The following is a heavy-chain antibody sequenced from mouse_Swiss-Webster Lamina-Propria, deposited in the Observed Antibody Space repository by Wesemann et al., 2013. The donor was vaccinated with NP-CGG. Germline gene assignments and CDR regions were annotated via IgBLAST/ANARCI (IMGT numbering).Heavy chain of an antibody. V-gene: IGHV5-9-2*01. CDR3: ARTGGSRSWFAY. CDR2: ISGGGSYT. J-gene: IGHJ3*01. CDR1: GFTFSSYG. Sequence: EYGGGLVKPGGSLKLSCAASGFTFSSYGMSWVRQTPEKRLEWVATISGGGSYTYYPDSVKGRFTISRDNAKNNLYLQMSSLRSEDTALYYCARTGGSRSWFAYWGQGTLVTVSA. D-gene: IGHD1-1*01.